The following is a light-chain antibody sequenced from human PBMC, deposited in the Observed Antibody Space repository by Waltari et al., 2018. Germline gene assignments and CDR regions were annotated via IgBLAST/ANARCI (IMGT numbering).Light chain of an antibody. Sequence: EIVLTQSPGTLSLSPGERATLSCRASQSVSSNYLAWYQQKPGQAPRLRIYGASSRATGIPDRFSGSGSGTDFSLTISRLEPEDLAVYYCQQYGSAPRTFGQGTKVEIK. CDR2: GAS. V-gene: IGKV3-20*01. CDR3: QQYGSAPRT. CDR1: QSVSSNY. J-gene: IGKJ1*01.